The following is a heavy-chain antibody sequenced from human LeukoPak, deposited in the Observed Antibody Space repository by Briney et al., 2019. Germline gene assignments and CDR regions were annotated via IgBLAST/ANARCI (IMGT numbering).Heavy chain of an antibody. V-gene: IGHV1-69*13. J-gene: IGHJ4*02. Sequence: ASVKVSCKASGYTFTSYGISWVRQAPGQGLEWVGGIIPIFGTANYAQKFQGRVTITADESTSTAYMELSSLRSEDTAVYYCARTRTAMAGEHDYWGQGTLVTVSS. CDR2: IIPIFGTA. D-gene: IGHD5-18*01. CDR3: ARTRTAMAGEHDY. CDR1: GYTFTSYG.